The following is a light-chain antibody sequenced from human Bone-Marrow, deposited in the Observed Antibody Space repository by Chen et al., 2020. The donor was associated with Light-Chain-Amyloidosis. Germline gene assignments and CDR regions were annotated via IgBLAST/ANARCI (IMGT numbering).Light chain of an antibody. V-gene: IGLV3-25*03. CDR2: RDT. J-gene: IGLJ2*01. Sequence: SYELTQPPSVSVSPGQTALITCSGDDLPTKYAYWYQQKPGQAPVLVIHRDTGRPSGISERFSGSSSGTTATLTISGVQAEDEADYHCQSADSSGTYEVIFGGGTKLTVL. CDR3: QSADSSGTYEVI. CDR1: DLPTKY.